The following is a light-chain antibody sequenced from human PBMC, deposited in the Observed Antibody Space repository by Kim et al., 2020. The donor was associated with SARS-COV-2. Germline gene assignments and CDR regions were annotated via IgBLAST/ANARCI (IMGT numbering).Light chain of an antibody. Sequence: AAVGDRVTSTCRASQSISSYLNGYQQKPGKAPKHLIYAASSLQSGVPSRFSGSGSGTDFTLTISSPQPEDFATYYCQQSYSTPRTFGQGTKVDIK. CDR1: QSISSY. V-gene: IGKV1-39*01. J-gene: IGKJ1*01. CDR2: AAS. CDR3: QQSYSTPRT.